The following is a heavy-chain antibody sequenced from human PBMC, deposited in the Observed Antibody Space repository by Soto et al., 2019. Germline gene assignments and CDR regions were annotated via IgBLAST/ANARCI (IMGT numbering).Heavy chain of an antibody. D-gene: IGHD3-16*01. J-gene: IGHJ6*02. CDR1: GFIFSSYA. CDR3: AKGDVSPYYYYGMDV. Sequence: EVQLLESGGGLVQPGGSLRLSCAASGFIFSSYAMSWVRQAPGKGLEWVSGISGSGGSTYYADSVQGRFTMSRDNSKNTLYLQMGSLRAEDTAVYYCAKGDVSPYYYYGMDVWGQGTTVTVSS. V-gene: IGHV3-23*01. CDR2: ISGSGGST.